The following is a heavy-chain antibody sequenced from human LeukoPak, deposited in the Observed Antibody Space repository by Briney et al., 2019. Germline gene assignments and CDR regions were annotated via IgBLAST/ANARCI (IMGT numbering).Heavy chain of an antibody. D-gene: IGHD3-3*01. CDR3: ARGWYYDFWSGYYTDYFDY. CDR2: INPNSGGT. V-gene: IGHV1-2*02. J-gene: IGHJ4*02. CDR1: GYTFTGYY. Sequence: GASVKVSCKASGYTFTGYYMHWVRQAPGQGLGWMGWINPNSGGTNYAQKFQGRVTMTRDTSISTAYMELSRLRSDDTAVYYCARGWYYDFWSGYYTDYFDYWGQGTLVTVSS.